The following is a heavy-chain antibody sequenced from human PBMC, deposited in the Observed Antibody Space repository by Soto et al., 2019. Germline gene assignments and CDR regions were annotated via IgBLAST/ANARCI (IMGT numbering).Heavy chain of an antibody. J-gene: IGHJ6*02. D-gene: IGHD3-10*01. CDR2: IDPSDSYT. CDR1: GYSFTSYW. V-gene: IGHV5-10-1*01. CDR3: ARQDTTGSDYYYGMDV. Sequence: GESLKISCKGSGYSFTSYWISWVRQMPGKGLEWMGRIDPSDSYTNYSPSFQGHVTISADKSISTAYLQWSSLKASDTAMYYCARQDTTGSDYYYGMDVWGQGTTVTVSS.